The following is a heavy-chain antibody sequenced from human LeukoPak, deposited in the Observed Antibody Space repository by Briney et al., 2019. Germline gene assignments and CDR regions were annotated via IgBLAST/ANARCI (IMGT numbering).Heavy chain of an antibody. V-gene: IGHV4-39*01. CDR3: ARACEYCGAHKGLYYYYGMDV. D-gene: IGHD2-21*01. Sequence: SETLSLTCTVSGCSISNYYLGWIRQPPGKGLEWIGRIYYSGSTYYNPSLTSRVNIYVDTSKNQFSLKLRYVTAADTAVYYCARACEYCGAHKGLYYYYGMDVWGQGNTVTVSS. CDR1: GCSISNYY. CDR2: IYYSGST. J-gene: IGHJ6*02.